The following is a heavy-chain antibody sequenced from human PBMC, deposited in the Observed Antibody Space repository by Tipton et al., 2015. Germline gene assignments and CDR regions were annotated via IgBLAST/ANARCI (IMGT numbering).Heavy chain of an antibody. V-gene: IGHV4-39*01. J-gene: IGHJ6*02. CDR1: GDSISSSDYY. D-gene: IGHD2-15*01. CDR2: IYYSGST. CDR3: LTGYCSAGSCYRYYGMDV. Sequence: TLSLTCTVSGDSISSSDYYGGWIRQPPGKGLEWIGSIYYSGSTYFNPSLKSRVTKAVDTSKNQFSLKLSSVTAADTALYYCLTGYCSAGSCYRYYGMDVWSQGTTVTVS.